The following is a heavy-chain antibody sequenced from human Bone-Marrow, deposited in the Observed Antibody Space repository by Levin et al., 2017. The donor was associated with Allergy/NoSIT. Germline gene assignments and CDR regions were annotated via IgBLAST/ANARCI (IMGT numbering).Heavy chain of an antibody. CDR1: GYTFTGYY. CDR3: ASVLFQRGYSDGDDY. J-gene: IGHJ4*02. CDR2: INPNSGGT. D-gene: IGHD5-18*01. V-gene: IGHV1-2*06. Sequence: ASVKVSCKASGYTFTGYYMHWVRQAPGQGLEWMGRINPNSGGTNYAQKFQGRVTMTRDTSISTAYMELSRLRSDDTAVYYCASVLFQRGYSDGDDYWGQGTLVTVSS.